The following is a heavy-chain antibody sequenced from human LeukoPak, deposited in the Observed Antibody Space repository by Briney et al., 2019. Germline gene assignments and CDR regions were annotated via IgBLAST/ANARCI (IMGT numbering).Heavy chain of an antibody. Sequence: GASVKVSCKASGYTFTSXGISWVRQAPGQGLEXXXXXXXXNGXTXXXXXLXXXXXXXXXXSTSTAYMELXSLRSDDTAVYYCARLTCSGSYSNHYFDYWGQGTLVTVSS. D-gene: IGHD1-26*01. J-gene: IGHJ4*02. V-gene: IGHV1-18*01. CDR2: XXXXNGXT. CDR3: ARLTCSGSYSNHYFDY. CDR1: GYTFTSXG.